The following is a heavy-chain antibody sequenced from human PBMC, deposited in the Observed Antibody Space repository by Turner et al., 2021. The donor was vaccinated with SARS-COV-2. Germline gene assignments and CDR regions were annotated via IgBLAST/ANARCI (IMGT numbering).Heavy chain of an antibody. D-gene: IGHD3-22*01. CDR2: ISAYNDNT. V-gene: IGHV1-18*01. CDR1: GYTFTSYG. CDR3: AREPFTYYYDSSGNWFDP. Sequence: QVQLVQSGAEVKKPGASVKVSCKASGYTFTSYGISWVRQAPGQGLEWMGWISAYNDNTNYAQKLQGRVTMTTDTSTSTAYMELRSLRSDDTAVYYCAREPFTYYYDSSGNWFDPWGQGTLVTVSS. J-gene: IGHJ5*02.